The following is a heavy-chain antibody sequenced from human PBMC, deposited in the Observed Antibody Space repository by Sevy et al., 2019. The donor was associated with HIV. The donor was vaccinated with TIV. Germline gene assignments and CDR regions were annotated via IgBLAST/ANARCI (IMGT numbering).Heavy chain of an antibody. CDR3: AKDTRSSGIDY. CDR1: GFTFSSYG. D-gene: IGHD6-19*01. Sequence: GGSLRLSCAASGFTFSSYGMHWVRQAPGKGLEWVAVISYDGSNKYYADSVKGRFTISRDNSKNTLYLQMNSLRAEDTAVYYCAKDTRSSGIDYWGQGALVTVSS. J-gene: IGHJ4*02. CDR2: ISYDGSNK. V-gene: IGHV3-30*18.